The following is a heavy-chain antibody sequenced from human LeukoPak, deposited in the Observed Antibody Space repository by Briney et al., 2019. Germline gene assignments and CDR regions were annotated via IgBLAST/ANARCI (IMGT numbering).Heavy chain of an antibody. CDR1: GGSISSSSYY. CDR2: IYYSGST. D-gene: IGHD6-13*01. J-gene: IGHJ5*02. CDR3: ASSSSWYYWFDP. V-gene: IGHV4-39*01. Sequence: SETLSLTCTVSGGSISSSSYYWGWIRQPPGKGLEWIGSIYYSGSTYYNPSLKSRVTISVDTSKNQFSLKLSSVTAADTAVYYCASSSSWYYWFDPWGQGTLVTVSS.